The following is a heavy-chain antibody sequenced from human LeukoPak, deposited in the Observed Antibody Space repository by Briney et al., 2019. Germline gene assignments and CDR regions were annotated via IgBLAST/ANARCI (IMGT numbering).Heavy chain of an antibody. J-gene: IGHJ4*02. CDR3: AKLSLSGRSQSADY. V-gene: IGHV3-23*01. CDR1: GLTFNSHS. Sequence: GGSLRLSCVASGLTFNSHSMSWVRQAPGMGLEWVSVVSTNGDVTIYADSVKGRFTISRDNSKNTLFLQMNSLRAEDTAVYYCAKLSLSGRSQSADYWGQGTLVTVSS. CDR2: VSTNGDVT. D-gene: IGHD3-10*01.